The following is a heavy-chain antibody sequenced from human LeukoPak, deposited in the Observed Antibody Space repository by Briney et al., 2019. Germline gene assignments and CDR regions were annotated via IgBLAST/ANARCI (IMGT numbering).Heavy chain of an antibody. CDR2: IDHSGLT. Sequence: SETLSLTCTVSGYSISSGYYWGWIRQAPGKGLEWIGNIDHSGLTYYNPSLKSRVTISGDTCKNQFSLRLPSVTAADTTVYYCARDSYLGYCSRGSCCKDPWGQGTLVTVSS. D-gene: IGHD2-15*01. CDR3: ARDSYLGYCSRGSCCKDP. V-gene: IGHV4-38-2*02. CDR1: GYSISSGYY. J-gene: IGHJ5*02.